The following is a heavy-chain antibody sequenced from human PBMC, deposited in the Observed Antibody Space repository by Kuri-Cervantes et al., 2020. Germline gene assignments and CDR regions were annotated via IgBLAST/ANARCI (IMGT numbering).Heavy chain of an antibody. CDR3: ARDLVRGYLVG. CDR1: GFTLSSYA. D-gene: IGHD3-10*01. J-gene: IGHJ4*02. CDR2: ISGSGGST. Sequence: GESLKISCAASGFTLSSYAMSWVRQAPGKGLEWVSAISGSGGSTYYADSVKGRFTISRDNSKNTLYLQMNALRVEDTAVYFCARDLVRGYLVGWGQGTLVTVSS. V-gene: IGHV3-23*01.